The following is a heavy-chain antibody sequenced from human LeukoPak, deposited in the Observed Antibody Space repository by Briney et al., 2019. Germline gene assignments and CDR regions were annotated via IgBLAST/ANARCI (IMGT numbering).Heavy chain of an antibody. CDR3: AKGAGGFSYYNWFDP. CDR2: MYYTGST. J-gene: IGHJ5*02. V-gene: IGHV4-39*07. D-gene: IGHD5-18*01. Sequence: SETLSLTCTVSGDSINSSSYYWGWIRQPPGKGPEWIGTMYYTGSTYYNPSLESRVTISVDTSKNQFSLKLASVTAADTAIYYCAKGAGGFSYYNWFDPWGQGTLVTVSS. CDR1: GDSINSSSYY.